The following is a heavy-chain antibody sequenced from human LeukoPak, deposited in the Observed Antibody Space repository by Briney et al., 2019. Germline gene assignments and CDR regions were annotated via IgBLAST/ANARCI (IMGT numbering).Heavy chain of an antibody. Sequence: GGSLRLSCAASGFTFSSYAMSWVRQAPGKGLEWVSAISGSGGSTYYADSVKGRFTISRDNSKNTLYLQMNSLRAEDTAVYYCAKDCCYYGSGSYYKPGAFDIWGQGTMVTVSS. J-gene: IGHJ3*02. CDR2: ISGSGGST. V-gene: IGHV3-23*01. D-gene: IGHD3-10*01. CDR1: GFTFSSYA. CDR3: AKDCCYYGSGSYYKPGAFDI.